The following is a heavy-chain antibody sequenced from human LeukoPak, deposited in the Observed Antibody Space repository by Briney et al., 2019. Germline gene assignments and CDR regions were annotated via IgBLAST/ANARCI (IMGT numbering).Heavy chain of an antibody. Sequence: ASVKVSCKASGYTFTSYGISWVRQAPGQGLEWMGWISAYNGNTNYAQKLQGRVTMTTDTSTSTAYMELSSLRSEDTAVYYCASLGARLSPYYFDYWGQGTLVTVSS. CDR2: ISAYNGNT. CDR3: ASLGARLSPYYFDY. D-gene: IGHD6-6*01. CDR1: GYTFTSYG. J-gene: IGHJ4*02. V-gene: IGHV1-18*01.